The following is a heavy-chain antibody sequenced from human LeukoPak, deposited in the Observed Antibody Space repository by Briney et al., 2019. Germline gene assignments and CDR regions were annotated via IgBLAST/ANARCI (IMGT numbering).Heavy chain of an antibody. V-gene: IGHV3-21*01. J-gene: IGHJ3*02. CDR3: ARDPGYCSGGSCYFEHI. Sequence: PGGSLRLSCAASGFTFSSYSMNWVRQAPGKGLEWVSSISSSSSYIYYADSVKGRFTISRDNAKNSLYLQMNSLRAEDTAVHYCARDPGYCSGGSCYFEHIWGQGTMVTVSS. CDR1: GFTFSSYS. CDR2: ISSSSSYI. D-gene: IGHD2-15*01.